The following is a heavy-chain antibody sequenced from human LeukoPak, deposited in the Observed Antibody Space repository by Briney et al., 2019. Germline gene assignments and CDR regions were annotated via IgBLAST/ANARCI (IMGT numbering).Heavy chain of an antibody. CDR1: GGSISSSSYY. D-gene: IGHD4/OR15-4a*01. CDR3: ARGGATLRY. V-gene: IGHV4-39*07. CDR2: IYYSGST. J-gene: IGHJ4*02. Sequence: SETLSLTCTVSGGSISSSSYYWGWIRQPPGKGLEWIGNIYYSGSTYYNPSLKSRVTMSVDTSKNQFSLKLSSVTAADTAVYYCARGGATLRYWGQGTLVTVSS.